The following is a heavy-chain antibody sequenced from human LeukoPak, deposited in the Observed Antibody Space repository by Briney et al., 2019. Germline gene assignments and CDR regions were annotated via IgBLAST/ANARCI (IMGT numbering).Heavy chain of an antibody. J-gene: IGHJ4*02. D-gene: IGHD2-2*01. Sequence: GGSLRLSCAASGFTFSSYAMSWVRQAPGKGLEWVSAISGSGGSTYYADSVKGRFTISRDNSKNTLYLQMNSPRAEDTAVYYCAKVQRQLRFVNYFDYWGQGTLVTVSS. CDR2: ISGSGGST. V-gene: IGHV3-23*01. CDR1: GFTFSSYA. CDR3: AKVQRQLRFVNYFDY.